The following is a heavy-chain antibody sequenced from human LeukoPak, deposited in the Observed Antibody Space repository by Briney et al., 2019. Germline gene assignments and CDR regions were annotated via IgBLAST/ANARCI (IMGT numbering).Heavy chain of an antibody. CDR3: VKITSVTGGDC. CDR2: ISNNGGSS. J-gene: IGHJ4*02. CDR1: GFTFSAYA. D-gene: IGHD1-1*01. Sequence: GGSLRLSCSASGFTFSAYAMYWVRQAPGKGLEYVSGISNNGGSSFYADSVKGRFTISRDNSKNTVYLQMSSLRAEDTAVYYCVKITSVTGGDCWGQGTRLTVSS. V-gene: IGHV3-64D*09.